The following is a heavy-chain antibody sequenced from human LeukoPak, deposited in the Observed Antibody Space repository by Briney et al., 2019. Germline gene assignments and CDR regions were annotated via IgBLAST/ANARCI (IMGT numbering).Heavy chain of an antibody. D-gene: IGHD3-22*01. Sequence: GGSLRLSCAASGFTFSGYWMSWVRQAPGKGLEWVANMKEDGSEKYYVDSVKGRFTISRDNAKNSLYLQMNSLRDEDTAVYYCARNYYDSSGYYVDFHFWGQGTLVTVSS. CDR2: MKEDGSEK. CDR3: ARNYYDSSGYYVDFHF. CDR1: GFTFSGYW. J-gene: IGHJ1*01. V-gene: IGHV3-7*02.